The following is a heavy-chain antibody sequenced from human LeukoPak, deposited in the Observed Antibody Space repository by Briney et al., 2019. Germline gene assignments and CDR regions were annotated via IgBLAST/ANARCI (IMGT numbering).Heavy chain of an antibody. D-gene: IGHD3-22*01. V-gene: IGHV3-74*01. J-gene: IGHJ4*02. CDR2: INTDGSST. CDR1: GFTFSNYW. Sequence: QAGGSLRLSCAASGFTFSNYWMNWVRQAPGKGLVWVSRINTDGSSTSYADSVKGRFTISRDNAKNTLYLQMNSLRAEDTAVYYCVTMRTITVIVDPSDYWGQGTLVTVSS. CDR3: VTMRTITVIVDPSDY.